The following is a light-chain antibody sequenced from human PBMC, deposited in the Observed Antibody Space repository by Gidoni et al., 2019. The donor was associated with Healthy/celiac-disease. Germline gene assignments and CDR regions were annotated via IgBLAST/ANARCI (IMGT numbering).Light chain of an antibody. CDR1: QSVSSY. J-gene: IGKJ2*01. Sequence: EIVLTQSPATLSLSPGERATLSCRASQSVSSYLAWYQQKPGQAPRLLIYDASSGSGTDFTLTISSLEPEDFAVYYCQQRSNWPPYMYTFXQXTKLEIK. V-gene: IGKV3-11*01. CDR3: QQRSNWPPYMYT. CDR2: DAS.